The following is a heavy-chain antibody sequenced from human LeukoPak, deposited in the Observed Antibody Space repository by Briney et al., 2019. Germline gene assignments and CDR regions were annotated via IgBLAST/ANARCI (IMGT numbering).Heavy chain of an antibody. CDR3: ARAEKPNWGNYYYYCMDV. D-gene: IGHD7-27*01. Sequence: ASVKVSCKASGYTFSSYGISWVRQAPGQGLEWMGWISAYSGNTHYAQKFQGRVTMTTDTFTTTAYMELRGLRSDDTAVYYCARAEKPNWGNYYYYCMDVWGKGTTVTVSS. J-gene: IGHJ6*03. V-gene: IGHV1-18*01. CDR1: GYTFSSYG. CDR2: ISAYSGNT.